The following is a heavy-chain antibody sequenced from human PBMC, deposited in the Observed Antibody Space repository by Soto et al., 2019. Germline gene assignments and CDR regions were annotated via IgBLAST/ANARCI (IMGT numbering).Heavy chain of an antibody. CDR3: AGFKEGKIGGLRWLDP. CDR2: ISDTGRTI. CDR1: GVDFRGSY. V-gene: IGHV3-11*01. Sequence: GGSLRLSCVGSGVDFRGSYMNWIRQAPGKGLEWISYISDTGRTIHYADSVKGRFVISRDNSRDSLYLQMNDLRADDTAIYYCAGFKEGKIGGLRWLDPWGQGTRVTVSS. D-gene: IGHD6-13*01. J-gene: IGHJ5*02.